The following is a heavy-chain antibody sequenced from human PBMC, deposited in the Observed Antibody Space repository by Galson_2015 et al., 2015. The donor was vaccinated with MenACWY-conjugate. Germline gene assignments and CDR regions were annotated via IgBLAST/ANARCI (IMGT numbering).Heavy chain of an antibody. CDR3: ARCYGSGSYFAVF. Sequence: SLRLSCAASGFTFSSYAMSWVRQAPGQGLEWVSVVSGSGASTYYADSVKGRFTISRDNSKNSLYLQMNSLRAEDTAVYYCARCYGSGSYFAVFWGQGALVTVSS. D-gene: IGHD3-10*01. J-gene: IGHJ4*02. CDR2: VSGSGAST. V-gene: IGHV3-23*01. CDR1: GFTFSSYA.